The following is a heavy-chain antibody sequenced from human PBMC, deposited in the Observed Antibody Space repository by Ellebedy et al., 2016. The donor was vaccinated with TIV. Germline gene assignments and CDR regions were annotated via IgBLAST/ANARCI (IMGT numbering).Heavy chain of an antibody. CDR2: ISGSGGST. CDR3: AKVRSNLRSTTSLTPRGLDV. V-gene: IGHV3-23*01. J-gene: IGHJ6*02. CDR1: GFTFTNYA. D-gene: IGHD2-2*01. Sequence: GESLKISCAASGFTFTNYAMSWVRHAPGKGLEWVSGISGSGGSTYYAESVKGRFTISRDNSKNTLYLQMNSLRAEDTAVYYCAKVRSNLRSTTSLTPRGLDVWGQGTTVTVSS.